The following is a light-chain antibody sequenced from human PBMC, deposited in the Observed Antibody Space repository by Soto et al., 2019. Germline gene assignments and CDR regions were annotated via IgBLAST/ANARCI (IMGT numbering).Light chain of an antibody. V-gene: IGKV4-1*01. J-gene: IGKJ2*01. Sequence: DIVMTQSPDSLAVSLGERATINCKSSQNILYSSNNNNYLAWYQQKPGQPPRLLIYWASTREFGVPDRFSGSGSGTDFTLTISRLQAEDVAVYYCHQFSSTPYTFGQGTKLEIK. CDR3: HQFSSTPYT. CDR1: QNILYSSNNNNY. CDR2: WAS.